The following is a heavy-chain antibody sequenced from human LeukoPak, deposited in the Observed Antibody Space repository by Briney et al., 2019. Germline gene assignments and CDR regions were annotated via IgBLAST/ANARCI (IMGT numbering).Heavy chain of an antibody. D-gene: IGHD2-2*01. V-gene: IGHV4-39*07. CDR1: GGSISSTTNH. CDR2: IHYSGST. J-gene: IGHJ2*01. Sequence: SETLSLTCTVSGGSISSTTNHWGWIRQPPGKGLEWIGDIHYSGSTYYNPSLKGRVTISKDTSKNQFSLKMRSVTAADTAVYFCARDPAYCSVTSCYLCYFDLWGRGTLVTVSS. CDR3: ARDPAYCSVTSCYLCYFDL.